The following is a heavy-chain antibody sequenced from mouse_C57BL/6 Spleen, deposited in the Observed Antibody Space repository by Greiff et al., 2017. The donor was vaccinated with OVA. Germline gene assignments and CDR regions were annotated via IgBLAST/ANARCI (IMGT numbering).Heavy chain of an antibody. CDR1: GFTFSNYW. Sequence: EVKLMESGGGLVQPGGSMKLSCVASGFTFSNYWMNWVRQSPEKGLEWVAQIRLKSDNYATHYAESVKGRFTISRDDSKSSVYLQMNNLRAEDTGIYYCTRDYDRYFDVWGTGTTVTVSS. V-gene: IGHV6-3*01. CDR3: TRDYDRYFDV. CDR2: IRLKSDNYAT. D-gene: IGHD2-4*01. J-gene: IGHJ1*03.